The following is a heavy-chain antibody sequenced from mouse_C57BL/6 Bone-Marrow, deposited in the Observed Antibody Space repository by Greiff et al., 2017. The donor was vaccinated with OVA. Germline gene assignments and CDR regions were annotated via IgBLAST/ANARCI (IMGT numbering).Heavy chain of an antibody. V-gene: IGHV1-54*01. CDR1: GYAFTNYL. CDR3: ARPIRSYGNCAIDY. Sequence: VQLQQPGAELVRPGTSVKVSCKASGYAFTNYLIEWVKQRPGQGLEWIGVIHPGSGGTNYNEKFKSKATLTADKSSSTAYKQLSSLTSEDSAVYFYARPIRSYGNCAIDYWGQGTSVTVSS. J-gene: IGHJ4*01. D-gene: IGHD2-1*01. CDR2: IHPGSGGT.